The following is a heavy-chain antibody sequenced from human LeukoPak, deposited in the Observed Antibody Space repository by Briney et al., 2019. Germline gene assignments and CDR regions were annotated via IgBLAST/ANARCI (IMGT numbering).Heavy chain of an antibody. V-gene: IGHV1-2*02. CDR2: INPNSGGT. CDR1: GYAFTGYY. Sequence: APVKVSCKASGYAFTGYYMHWVRQAPGQGLEWMGWINPNSGGTTYAQKFQGRVTMTRDTSISTAYMELSRLRSDDTAVYYCARDKAVVPAAIPFDYWGQGTLVTVSS. CDR3: ARDKAVVPAAIPFDY. J-gene: IGHJ4*02. D-gene: IGHD2-2*01.